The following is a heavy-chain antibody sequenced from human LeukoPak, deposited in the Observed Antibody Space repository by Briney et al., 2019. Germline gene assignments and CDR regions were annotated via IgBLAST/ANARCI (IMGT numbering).Heavy chain of an antibody. CDR2: ISSSSSYM. V-gene: IGHV3-21*01. CDR1: GFTFSSYS. J-gene: IGHJ5*02. D-gene: IGHD2-15*01. CDR3: ARDSMGYSDWFDP. Sequence: GGSLRLSCAASGFTFSSYSMNWVRQAPGKGLEWVSSISSSSSYMYYADSVKGRFTISRDNAKNSLYLQMNSLRAEDTAVYYCARDSMGYSDWFDPWGQGTLVTVSS.